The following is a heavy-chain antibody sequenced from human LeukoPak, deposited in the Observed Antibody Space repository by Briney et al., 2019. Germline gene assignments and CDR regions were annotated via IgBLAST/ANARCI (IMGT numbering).Heavy chain of an antibody. V-gene: IGHV1-2*06. D-gene: IGHD2-15*01. CDR3: ARSKKFCRGGSCDFDS. CDR2: INPHSGDT. J-gene: IGHJ4*02. Sequence: ASVKVSCKASGYTFTGYYIHWVRQAPGQGLEWMGRINPHSGDTNSAQKFQGRVTVTRDTFISTAYMELSRLTSDDTAVYFCARSKKFCRGGSCDFDSWGRGTLVTVSS. CDR1: GYTFTGYY.